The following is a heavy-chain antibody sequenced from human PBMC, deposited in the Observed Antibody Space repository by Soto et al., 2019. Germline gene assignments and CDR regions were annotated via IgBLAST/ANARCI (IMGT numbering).Heavy chain of an antibody. V-gene: IGHV1-2*02. D-gene: IGHD6-13*01. J-gene: IGHJ3*02. CDR1: GYTFTGYY. Sequence: GASVKVSCKASGYTFTGYYMHWVRQAPGQGLEWMGWINPNSGGTNYAQKFQGRVTMTRDTSIGTAYMELSRLRSDDTAVYYCARVVYRYSSSLSAFDIWGQGTMVTVSS. CDR3: ARVVYRYSSSLSAFDI. CDR2: INPNSGGT.